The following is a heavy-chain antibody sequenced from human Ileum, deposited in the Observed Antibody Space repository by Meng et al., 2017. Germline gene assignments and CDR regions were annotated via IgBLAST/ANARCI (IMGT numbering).Heavy chain of an antibody. CDR3: ARGGPWFDP. J-gene: IGHJ5*02. CDR2: INHSGST. CDR1: GGSFSGYY. V-gene: IGHV4-34*01. Sequence: QVPEPQWGAGLLTPSETLSLTCAVYGGSFSGYYWSWIRQPPGKGLEWIGEINHSGSTHYNPSLKSRVTISVDTSKNQFSLKLSSVTAADTAVYYCARGGPWFDPWGQGTLVTVSS.